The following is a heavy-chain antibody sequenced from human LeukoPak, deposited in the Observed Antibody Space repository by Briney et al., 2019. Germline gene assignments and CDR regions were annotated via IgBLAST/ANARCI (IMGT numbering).Heavy chain of an antibody. CDR3: ARLYDSSGYYYGGAFDI. D-gene: IGHD3-22*01. CDR2: IYPGDSDT. V-gene: IGHV5-51*01. J-gene: IGHJ3*02. Sequence: GESLKISCKGSGYSFTSYWIGWVRQMPGRGLEWMGIIYPGDSDTRYSPSFQGQVTISADKSISTAYLQWSSLKASDTAMYYCARLYDSSGYYYGGAFDIWGQGTMVTVSS. CDR1: GYSFTSYW.